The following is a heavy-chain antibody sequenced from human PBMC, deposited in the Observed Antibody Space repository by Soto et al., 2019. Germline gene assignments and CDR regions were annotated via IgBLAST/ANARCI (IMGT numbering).Heavy chain of an antibody. D-gene: IGHD4-17*01. V-gene: IGHV4-39*07. Sequence: SETLSLTCTVSGGSISSNSYYWGWIRQPPGKGLEWIGSIYYSGSTYYNPSLKSRVTISVDLSKNRFSLRLSSVTTADTALYYCARTTAVPNTLRSRYFFDYWGQGTLVTVSS. CDR1: GGSISSNSYY. CDR2: IYYSGST. J-gene: IGHJ4*02. CDR3: ARTTAVPNTLRSRYFFDY.